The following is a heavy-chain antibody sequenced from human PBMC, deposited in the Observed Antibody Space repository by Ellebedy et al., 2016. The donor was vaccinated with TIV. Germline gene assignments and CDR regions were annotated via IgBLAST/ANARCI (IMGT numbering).Heavy chain of an antibody. CDR2: VNPSGGGT. CDR1: GSTLTNYY. D-gene: IGHD2-15*01. J-gene: IGHJ4*02. CDR3: AIQPPYCAGGNCMLQH. V-gene: IGHV1-46*01. Sequence: ASVKVSXXTSGSTLTNYYMHWVRQAPGQGPEWMGIVNPSGGGTSYAQKFQGRVTMTTSASRTTAYMELRSLRSDDTAVYYCAIQPPYCAGGNCMLQHWGQGTLLTVSS.